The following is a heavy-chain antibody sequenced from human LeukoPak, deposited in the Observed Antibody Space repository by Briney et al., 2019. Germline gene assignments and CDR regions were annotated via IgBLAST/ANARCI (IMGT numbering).Heavy chain of an antibody. Sequence: SETLSLTCTVSGGSISSSSYYWGWIRQPPGKGLEWIGIIYYSGSTYYNPSLKSRVTISVDTSKNQFSLKLSSVTAADTAVYYCARRAEYSGSYCAVLDYWGQGTLVSVSS. CDR3: ARRAEYSGSYCAVLDY. D-gene: IGHD1-26*01. CDR2: IYYSGST. J-gene: IGHJ4*02. CDR1: GGSISSSSYY. V-gene: IGHV4-39*01.